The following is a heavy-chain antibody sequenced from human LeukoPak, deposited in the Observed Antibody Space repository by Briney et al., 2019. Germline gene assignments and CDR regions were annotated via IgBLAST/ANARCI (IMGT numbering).Heavy chain of an antibody. CDR1: GGSISRGGYY. Sequence: PSQTLSLTCTLPGGSISRGGYYWSWIRQHPGKGLEWIGYIYYSGSTYYNPSLKSRVTISVDTSKNQFSLKLSSVTAADTAVYYCAGSYYYGSGSYEGAFDIWGQGTMVTVSS. V-gene: IGHV4-31*03. D-gene: IGHD3-10*01. CDR2: IYYSGST. J-gene: IGHJ3*02. CDR3: AGSYYYGSGSYEGAFDI.